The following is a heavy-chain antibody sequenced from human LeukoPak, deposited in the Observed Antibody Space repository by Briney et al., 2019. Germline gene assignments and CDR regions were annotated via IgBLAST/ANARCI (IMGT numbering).Heavy chain of an antibody. CDR3: AKGDDYGGNSGTFDY. V-gene: IGHV3-23*01. Sequence: GGSLTLSCAASGLTFSSYAMSWARQAPGEGLEWVSAISVSGASTYYGDSVTGRFTISRDNYKNTLYLQMNRLRAEDTAVYYCAKGDDYGGNSGTFDYWGQGTLVTVSS. J-gene: IGHJ4*02. CDR1: GLTFSSYA. CDR2: ISVSGAST. D-gene: IGHD4-23*01.